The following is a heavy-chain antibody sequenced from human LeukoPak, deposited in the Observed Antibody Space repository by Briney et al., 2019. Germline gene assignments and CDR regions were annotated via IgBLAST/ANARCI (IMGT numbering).Heavy chain of an antibody. D-gene: IGHD3-10*01. CDR2: IYYSGST. Sequence: SETLSLTCTVSGGSISSSSYYWSWIRQPPGKGLEWIGYIYYSGSTNYNPSLKSRVTISVDTSKNQFSLKLSSVTAADTTVYYCARDSGSGRTFDYWGQGTLVTVSS. J-gene: IGHJ4*02. V-gene: IGHV4-61*01. CDR3: ARDSGSGRTFDY. CDR1: GGSISSSSYY.